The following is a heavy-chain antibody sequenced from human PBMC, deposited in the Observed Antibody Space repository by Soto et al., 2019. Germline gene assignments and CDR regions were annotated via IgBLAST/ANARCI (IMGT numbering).Heavy chain of an antibody. V-gene: IGHV1-69*12. CDR1: GGTFSSYA. J-gene: IGHJ6*02. D-gene: IGHD4-4*01. CDR2: IIPIFGAA. CDR3: AGPRGGCPPYDYSNYYYDGMDV. Sequence: QVQLVQSGAEVKKPGSSVKVSCKASGGTFSSYAISWVRQAPGQGLEWMGGIIPIFGAANYAQKFQGRVTITAAESTSTAYMEQSSLRSEEKAVYYCAGPRGGCPPYDYSNYYYDGMDVWGQGTTVTVSS.